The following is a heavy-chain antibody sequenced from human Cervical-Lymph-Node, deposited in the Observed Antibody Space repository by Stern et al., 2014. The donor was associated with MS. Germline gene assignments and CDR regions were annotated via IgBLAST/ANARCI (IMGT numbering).Heavy chain of an antibody. V-gene: IGHV5-51*01. CDR2: ISPVDSDA. D-gene: IGHD6-19*01. CDR3: ARQLSSEELDY. CDR1: GYSFTSYW. J-gene: IGHJ4*02. Sequence: EVHLVESGAEVKKPGESLKISCKGSGYSFTSYWIGWVRQMPGKGLEWMGIISPVDSDARYSPSFQGQVTFSVDKSVGTAYVQWNSLKASDTAMYYCARQLSSEELDYWGQGTLVSVSS.